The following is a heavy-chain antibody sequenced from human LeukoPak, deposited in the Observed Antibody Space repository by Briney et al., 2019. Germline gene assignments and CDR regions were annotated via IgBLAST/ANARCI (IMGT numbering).Heavy chain of an antibody. CDR2: IYYSGNT. V-gene: IGHV4-39*07. Sequence: PSETLSLTCTVSGDSIRSTTFYWGWIRQPPGKGLEWIGSIYYSGNTYYNPSLMSRVTISVDTSKNQFSLKLSSVTAADTAVYYCARGPFNYAFDIWGQGTMVTVSS. CDR1: GDSIRSTTFY. J-gene: IGHJ3*02. D-gene: IGHD4-11*01. CDR3: ARGPFNYAFDI.